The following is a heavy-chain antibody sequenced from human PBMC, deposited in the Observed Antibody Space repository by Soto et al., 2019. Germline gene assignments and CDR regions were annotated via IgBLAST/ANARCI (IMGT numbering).Heavy chain of an antibody. CDR1: GFTFSSYW. CDR3: ASWLKTSGWYVLLEGSFDY. D-gene: IGHD6-19*01. V-gene: IGHV3-7*01. CDR2: IKQDGSAK. J-gene: IGHJ4*02. Sequence: EVQLVESGGGLVQPGGSLRLSCAASGFTFSSYWMTWVRQAPGKGLEWVANIKQDGSAKYYVDSVKGRFTISRDNAKNSLYLHMNSLRAEDTAVYYCASWLKTSGWYVLLEGSFDYWGQGTLVTVSS.